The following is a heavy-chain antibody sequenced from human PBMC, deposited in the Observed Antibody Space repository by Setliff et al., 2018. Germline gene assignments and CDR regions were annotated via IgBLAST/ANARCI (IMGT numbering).Heavy chain of an antibody. CDR1: GGSFSTYY. CDR2: ISHSGST. CDR3: ARDRSAYSYGLDV. Sequence: PSETLSLTCAVYGGSFSTYYWSWIRQPPGKGLEWIGEISHSGSTNYNPSLKSRVTMSVDTSKNQFSLNLNSVTAADTAVYYCARDRSAYSYGLDVWGQGTTVTVSS. J-gene: IGHJ6*02. V-gene: IGHV4-34*01.